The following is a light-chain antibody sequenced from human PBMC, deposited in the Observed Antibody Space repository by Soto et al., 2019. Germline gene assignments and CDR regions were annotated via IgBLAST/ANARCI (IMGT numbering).Light chain of an antibody. CDR3: QQYGSSLIT. J-gene: IGKJ5*01. CDR2: GAS. V-gene: IGKV3-20*01. CDR1: QSVSSSY. Sequence: EIVLTQSPGTLSLSPGERATLSCRASQSVSSSYLAWYQQKPGQAPRLLIYGASSRATGIPDRFSGSGSGTDFTLTISRLEPEDFAVYYCQQYGSSLITFGHLTRLEIK.